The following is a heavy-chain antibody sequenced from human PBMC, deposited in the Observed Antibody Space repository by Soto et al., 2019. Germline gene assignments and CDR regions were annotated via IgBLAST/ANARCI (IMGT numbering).Heavy chain of an antibody. D-gene: IGHD2-2*02. Sequence: QVQLVQSGAEVKKPGSSVKVSCKASGGTFSSYAISWVRQAPGQGLEWMGGIIPIFGTANYAQKFQGRVTITADKSTSTAYMELSSLRSEDTAVYYCARVGVVVPAAIGGYWYLDLWGRGTLVTVSS. CDR1: GGTFSSYA. CDR3: ARVGVVVPAAIGGYWYLDL. J-gene: IGHJ2*01. V-gene: IGHV1-69*06. CDR2: IIPIFGTA.